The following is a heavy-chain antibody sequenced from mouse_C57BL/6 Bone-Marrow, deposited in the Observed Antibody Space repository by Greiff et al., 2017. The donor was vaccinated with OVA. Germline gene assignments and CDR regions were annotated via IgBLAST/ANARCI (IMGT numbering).Heavy chain of an antibody. D-gene: IGHD2-3*01. Sequence: EVKLQESGAELVRPGASVKLSCTASGFNIKDDYMHWVKQRPEQGLEWIGWIDPENGDTEYASKFQGKATITAETSSNTAYLQLSSLTSEDTAVYYCTTYTWLLPSFDYWGQGTTLTVSS. V-gene: IGHV14-4*01. J-gene: IGHJ2*01. CDR3: TTYTWLLPSFDY. CDR2: IDPENGDT. CDR1: GFNIKDDY.